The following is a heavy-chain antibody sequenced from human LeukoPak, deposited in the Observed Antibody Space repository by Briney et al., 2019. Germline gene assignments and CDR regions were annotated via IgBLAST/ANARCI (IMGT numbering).Heavy chain of an antibody. J-gene: IGHJ6*03. D-gene: IGHD6-6*01. CDR3: ARVGIDSSSSWGDYYYYMDV. Sequence: SETLSLTCTVSGGSISSYCWSWIRQPPGKGLEWIGYIYYSGSTNYNPSLKSRVTISVDTSKNQFSLKLSSVTAADTAVYYCARVGIDSSSSWGDYYYYMDVWGKGTTVTVSS. V-gene: IGHV4-59*01. CDR2: IYYSGST. CDR1: GGSISSYC.